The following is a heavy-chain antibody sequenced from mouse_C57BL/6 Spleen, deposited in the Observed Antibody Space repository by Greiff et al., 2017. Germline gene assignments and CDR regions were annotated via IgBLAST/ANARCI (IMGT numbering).Heavy chain of an antibody. CDR3: ARYPINYYGSSYWYFDV. CDR1: GYTFTSYD. J-gene: IGHJ1*03. CDR2: IYPRDGST. V-gene: IGHV1-85*01. D-gene: IGHD1-1*01. Sequence: QVQLQQSGPELVKPGASVKLSCKASGYTFTSYDINWVKQRPGQGLEWIGWIYPRDGSTKYNEKFKGKATLTVATSSSTAYMALHSLTSADSAVYFCARYPINYYGSSYWYFDVWGTGTTVTVSS.